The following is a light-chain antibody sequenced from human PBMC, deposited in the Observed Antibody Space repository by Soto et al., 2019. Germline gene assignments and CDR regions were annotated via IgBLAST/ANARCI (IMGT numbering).Light chain of an antibody. CDR2: GAS. J-gene: IGKJ2*01. Sequence: IVLTQSPGTLSLSPGERATLSCRASQTISSSSLAWYQQKGGQAPRLLIYGASSRATGIPDRFSGSGSGTDFTLTISRLEPDDFAVYYCQQYGSSPPYTFGQGTKLEIK. CDR3: QQYGSSPPYT. V-gene: IGKV3-20*01. CDR1: QTISSSS.